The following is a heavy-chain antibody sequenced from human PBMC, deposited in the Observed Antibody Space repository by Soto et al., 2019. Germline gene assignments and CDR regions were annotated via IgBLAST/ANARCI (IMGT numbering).Heavy chain of an antibody. CDR3: ARVKAGEGYYYYYGMDV. CDR1: GYTFTIYG. V-gene: IGHV1-18*04. Sequence: ASVKVSCKASGYTFTIYGISWVRQAPGQGLEWMVWISAYNGNTNYAQKLQGRVTMTTDTSTSTAYMELRSLRSDDTAVYYCARVKAGEGYYYYYGMDVWGQGTTVTVSS. D-gene: IGHD7-27*01. CDR2: ISAYNGNT. J-gene: IGHJ6*02.